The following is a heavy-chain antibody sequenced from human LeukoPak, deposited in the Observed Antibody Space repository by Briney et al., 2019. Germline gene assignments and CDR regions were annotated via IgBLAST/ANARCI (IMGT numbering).Heavy chain of an antibody. CDR2: IKQDENEQ. Sequence: GGSLRLSCAASGITVSRYWMSWVRQAPGGGLEWVANIKQDENEQDYVDSVRGRFTISRDNAKNSLYLQMNSLRVEDTALYFCATYSGVHHKTFDVWGQGTLVTVSS. V-gene: IGHV3-7*03. CDR1: GITVSRYW. CDR3: ATYSGVHHKTFDV. D-gene: IGHD1-26*01. J-gene: IGHJ4*02.